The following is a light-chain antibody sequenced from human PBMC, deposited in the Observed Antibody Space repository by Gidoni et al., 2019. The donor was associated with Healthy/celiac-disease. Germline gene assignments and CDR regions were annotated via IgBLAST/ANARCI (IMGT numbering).Light chain of an antibody. J-gene: IGKJ4*01. CDR3: QQRSNWPLLT. CDR2: DAS. V-gene: IGKV3-11*01. Sequence: EIVLTQSPATLSLSPGESATLSCRASQSVSSYLAWYQQKPGQAPRLLIYDASNRATGSPARFSGSGSGTDFTLTISSLEPEDFAVYYCQQRSNWPLLTFGGGTKVEIK. CDR1: QSVSSY.